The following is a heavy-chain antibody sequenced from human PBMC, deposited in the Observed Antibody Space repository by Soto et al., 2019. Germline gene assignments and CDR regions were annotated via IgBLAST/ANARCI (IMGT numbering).Heavy chain of an antibody. CDR1: GGSFSGYY. J-gene: IGHJ6*03. Sequence: SETLSLACAVYGGSFSGYYWSWIRQPPGKGLEWIGEINHSGSTNYNPSLKSRVTISVDTSKNQFSLKLSSVTAADTAVYYCARARGYYYGSVSYYTGLDYYYMDVWGKGTTVTVSS. D-gene: IGHD3-10*01. CDR3: ARARGYYYGSVSYYTGLDYYYMDV. V-gene: IGHV4-34*01. CDR2: INHSGST.